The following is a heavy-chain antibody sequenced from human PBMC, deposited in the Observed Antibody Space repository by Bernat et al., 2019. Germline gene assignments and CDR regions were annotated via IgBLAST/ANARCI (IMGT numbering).Heavy chain of an antibody. CDR1: GGSISSYY. V-gene: IGHV4-59*01. CDR2: IYYSGST. J-gene: IGHJ6*02. Sequence: QVQLQESGPGLVKPSETLSLTCTVSGGSISSYYRSWIRQPPGKGLEWIGYIYYSGSTNYNPSLKSRVTISVDTSKNQFSLKLSSVTAADTAVYYCARDADSYYGMDVWGQGTTVTVSS. CDR3: ARDADSYYGMDV.